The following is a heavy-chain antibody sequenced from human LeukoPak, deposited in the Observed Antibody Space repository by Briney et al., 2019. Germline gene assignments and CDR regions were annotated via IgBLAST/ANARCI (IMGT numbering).Heavy chain of an antibody. D-gene: IGHD6-13*01. CDR2: INPNSGGT. CDR1: GYTFTGYY. Sequence: ASVKVSCKASGYTFTGYYMHWVRQAPGQGLEWMGRINPNSGGTNYAQKFQGRVTMTRDTSISTAYMKLSRLRSDDTAVYYCARGAQASSSWYLDYWGQGTLVTVSS. CDR3: ARGAQASSSWYLDY. J-gene: IGHJ4*02. V-gene: IGHV1-2*06.